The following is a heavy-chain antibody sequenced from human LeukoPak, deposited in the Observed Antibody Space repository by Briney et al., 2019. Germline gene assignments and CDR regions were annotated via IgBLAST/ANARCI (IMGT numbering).Heavy chain of an antibody. Sequence: GGSLRLSCAASGFTFSNYEMNWVRQAPGKGLEWVSYISAIDSTTYYADSVKGRFTISRDNAKNQLYLQMNSLRVEDTAVYHCARGLASSNWPHWFDPWGQGTLVSVSS. CDR3: ARGLASSNWPHWFDP. V-gene: IGHV3-48*03. D-gene: IGHD6-13*01. CDR1: GFTFSNYE. CDR2: ISAIDSTT. J-gene: IGHJ5*02.